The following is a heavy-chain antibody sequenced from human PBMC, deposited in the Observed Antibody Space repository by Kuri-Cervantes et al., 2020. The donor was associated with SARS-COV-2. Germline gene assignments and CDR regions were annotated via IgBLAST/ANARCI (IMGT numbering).Heavy chain of an antibody. Sequence: ASVKVSCKAPETTFPNYDINWVRQATGQGLEWMGMVKTDSGNTLYAQIFQGRVTMTRDISTATAYMELSSLRSEDTAVYYCARGLKRVVPAEKGSGDYYYYMDVWGKGTTVTVSS. J-gene: IGHJ6*03. D-gene: IGHD2-2*01. V-gene: IGHV1-8*01. CDR3: ARGLKRVVPAEKGSGDYYYYMDV. CDR1: ETTFPNYD. CDR2: VKTDSGNT.